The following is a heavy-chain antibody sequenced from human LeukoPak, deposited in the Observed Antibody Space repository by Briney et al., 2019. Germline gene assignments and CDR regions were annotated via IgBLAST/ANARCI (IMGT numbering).Heavy chain of an antibody. CDR3: ARRSGIAVAGAFDY. V-gene: IGHV3-74*01. CDR1: GFTFSNYW. J-gene: IGHJ4*02. D-gene: IGHD6-19*01. Sequence: GGSLRLSCAASGFTFSNYWMHWVRQAPGKGLVWVSRINSDGINTSYADSVKGRFTISRDNAKNTLYLQMNSLRAEDTAVYYCARRSGIAVAGAFDYWGQGTLVTVSS. CDR2: INSDGINT.